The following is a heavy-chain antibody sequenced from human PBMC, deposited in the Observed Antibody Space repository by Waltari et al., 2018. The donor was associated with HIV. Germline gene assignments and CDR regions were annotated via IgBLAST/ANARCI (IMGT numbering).Heavy chain of an antibody. D-gene: IGHD3-3*01. CDR2: IKQDGSEK. V-gene: IGHV3-7*01. CDR3: ARDLKDYDFWSPVDV. Sequence: EVQLVESGGGLVQPGGSLRLSCAASGFTFSTYWMTWVRQAPGKGLEWLANIKQDGSEKYYADSVKGLFTVSRDNNKKSLYLQMSSLRAEDTAVYYCARDLKDYDFWSPVDVWGQGTTVTVSS. CDR1: GFTFSTYW. J-gene: IGHJ6*02.